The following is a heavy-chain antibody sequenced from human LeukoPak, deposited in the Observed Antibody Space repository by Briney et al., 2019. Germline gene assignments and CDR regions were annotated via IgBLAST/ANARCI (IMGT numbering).Heavy chain of an antibody. J-gene: IGHJ4*02. CDR1: GGSFSGYY. D-gene: IGHD3-9*01. Sequence: SETLSLTCAVYGGSFSGYYWSWVRQPPGKGVEWVGEINHSGSTNYNPSLKRRVTISVDPSKNQFSLKLSSVTAADTAVYYCARASDWSVDYWGQGTLVTVSS. CDR2: INHSGST. CDR3: ARASDWSVDY. V-gene: IGHV4-34*01.